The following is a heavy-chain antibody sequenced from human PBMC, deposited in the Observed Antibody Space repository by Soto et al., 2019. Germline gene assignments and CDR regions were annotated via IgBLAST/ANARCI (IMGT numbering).Heavy chain of an antibody. CDR2: IRSNPAGGTT. J-gene: IGHJ3*01. V-gene: IGHV3-15*07. CDR3: WATLVTGGDFDV. D-gene: IGHD5-12*01. CDR1: GHTFTNAW. Sequence: EVQLVESGGGLVKPGGSLRLSCAASGHTFTNAWMNWVRLPPGRGLEWVGRIRSNPAGGTTDYAAPVKGRFTISRDDSKNTVFLHMDGLKTEDTALYYCWATLVTGGDFDVWGRGTMVTVSS.